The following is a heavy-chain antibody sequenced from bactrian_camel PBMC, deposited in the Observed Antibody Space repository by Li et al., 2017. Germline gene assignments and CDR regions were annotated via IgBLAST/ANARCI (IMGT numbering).Heavy chain of an antibody. CDR3: ATDRISRVVAIPDLLWYRY. J-gene: IGHJ4*01. D-gene: IGHD2*01. CDR2: IDSDGST. CDR1: GYAAC. V-gene: IGHV3S53*01. Sequence: HVQLVESGGGSVQAGESLRLSCVASGYAACMGWFRQAPGKEREGVAGIDSDGSTTYADSVKGRFTISKDNAKNTLYLQMNSLKPEDTAMYYCATDRISRVVAIPDLLWYRYRGQGTQVTVS.